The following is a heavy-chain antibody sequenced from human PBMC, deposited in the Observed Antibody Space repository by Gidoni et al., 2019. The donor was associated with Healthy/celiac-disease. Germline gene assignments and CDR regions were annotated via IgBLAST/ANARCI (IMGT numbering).Heavy chain of an antibody. CDR2: INHSGST. CDR1: GGSFSGYY. J-gene: IGHJ4*02. D-gene: IGHD3-22*01. CDR3: ARGVPGSQSGPTYYYDSSGYYHFDY. V-gene: IGHV4-34*01. Sequence: QVQLQQWGAGLLKPSETLSLTCAVYGGSFSGYYWSWIRQPPGKGLEWIGEINHSGSTNYNPSLKSRVTISVDTSKNQFSLKLSSVTAADTAVYYCARGVPGSQSGPTYYYDSSGYYHFDYWGQGTLVTVSS.